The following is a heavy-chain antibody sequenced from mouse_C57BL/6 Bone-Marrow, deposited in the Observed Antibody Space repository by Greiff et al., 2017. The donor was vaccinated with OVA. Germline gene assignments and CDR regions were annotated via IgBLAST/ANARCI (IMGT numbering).Heavy chain of an antibody. CDR2: ISYDGSN. J-gene: IGHJ2*01. D-gene: IGHD3-2*02. Sequence: DVHLVESGPGLVKPSQSLSLTCSVTGYSITSGYYWNWIRQFPGNKLEWMGYISYDGSNNYNPSLKNRISITRDTSKNQFFLKLNSVTTEDTATYYCARKRGQLRLDYWGQGTTLTVSS. CDR3: ARKRGQLRLDY. V-gene: IGHV3-6*01. CDR1: GYSITSGYY.